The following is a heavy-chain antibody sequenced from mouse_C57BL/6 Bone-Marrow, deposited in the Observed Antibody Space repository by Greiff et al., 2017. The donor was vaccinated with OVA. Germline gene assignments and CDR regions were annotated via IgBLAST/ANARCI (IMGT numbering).Heavy chain of an antibody. CDR2: IYPKNGGT. J-gene: IGHJ4*01. V-gene: IGHV1-85*01. CDR3: ARDCLEAMDD. D-gene: IGHD6-5*01. CDR1: GYTFTNYD. Sequence: QVQLQQSGPELVKPGASVKLSCKASGYTFTNYDINWVKQRPGQGLEWIGWIYPKNGGTTYNEKFKGKATLTVYNSSSTAYMVLRSLTAGDYSVCFCARDCLEAMDDWGKGTSVTVSS.